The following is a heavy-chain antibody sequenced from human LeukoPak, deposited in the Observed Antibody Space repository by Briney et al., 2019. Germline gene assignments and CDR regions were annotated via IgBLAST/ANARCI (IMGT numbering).Heavy chain of an antibody. D-gene: IGHD3-22*01. J-gene: IGHJ4*02. CDR2: MNPNSGNT. Sequence: ASVKVSCKASGYTFTSYDINWVRQATGQGLEWMGWMNPNSGNTGYAQKFQGRVTMTRNTSISTAYMELSSLRSEDTAVYYCARGIRRVPMIVYYWRQGTLVTVSS. V-gene: IGHV1-8*01. CDR1: GYTFTSYD. CDR3: ARGIRRVPMIVYY.